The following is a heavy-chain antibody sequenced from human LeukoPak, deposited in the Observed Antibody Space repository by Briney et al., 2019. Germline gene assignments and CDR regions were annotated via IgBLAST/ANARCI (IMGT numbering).Heavy chain of an antibody. Sequence: GGSLRLSCAASGFSFSSYGMHWVRQAPGKGLEWVAVISSDGSIDYYADSVRGRFTVSRDNSKNTLYLQVNSLRVEDTAVYYCASFGSGWFPWGQGTLVTVSS. V-gene: IGHV3-30*03. J-gene: IGHJ5*02. CDR1: GFSFSSYG. D-gene: IGHD6-19*01. CDR2: ISSDGSID. CDR3: ASFGSGWFP.